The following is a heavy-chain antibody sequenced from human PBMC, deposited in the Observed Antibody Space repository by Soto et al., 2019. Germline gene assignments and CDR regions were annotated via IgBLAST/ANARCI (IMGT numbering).Heavy chain of an antibody. J-gene: IGHJ4*02. CDR3: ATIVVVPGGFDY. D-gene: IGHD2-2*01. Sequence: AASVKVSCKVSGYTLTELSMHWVRQAPGKGLEWMGGFDPEDGETIYAQKFQGRVTMTEDTSTDTAYMELSSLRSEDTAVYYCATIVVVPGGFDYWGQGTLVTVSS. CDR1: GYTLTELS. V-gene: IGHV1-24*01. CDR2: FDPEDGET.